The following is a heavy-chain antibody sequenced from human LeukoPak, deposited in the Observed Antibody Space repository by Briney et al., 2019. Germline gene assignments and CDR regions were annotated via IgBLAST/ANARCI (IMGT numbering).Heavy chain of an antibody. V-gene: IGHV1-69*13. CDR2: IIPIFGTA. J-gene: IGHJ4*02. CDR3: ARGGSGAAGEPIDY. Sequence: GASVKVSCKASGGTFSSYAISWVRQAPGQGLEWMGGIIPIFGTANYAQKFQGRVTITADESTSTAYMELSSLRSEDTAVYYCARGGSGAAGEPIDYWGQGTLVTVSS. D-gene: IGHD3-10*01. CDR1: GGTFSSYA.